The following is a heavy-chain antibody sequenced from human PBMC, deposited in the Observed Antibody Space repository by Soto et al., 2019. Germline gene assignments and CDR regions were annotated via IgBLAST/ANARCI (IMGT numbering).Heavy chain of an antibody. CDR3: ARDRSSSGWRSWFSDTDFDY. CDR2: IWYDGSNK. J-gene: IGHJ4*02. D-gene: IGHD6-19*01. Sequence: GGSLRLSCAASGFTFSSYGMHWVRQAPGKGLEWVAVIWYDGSNKYYADSVKGRFTISRDNSKNTLYLQMNSLRAEDTAVYYCARDRSSSGWRSWFSDTDFDYWGQGTLVTVSS. V-gene: IGHV3-33*01. CDR1: GFTFSSYG.